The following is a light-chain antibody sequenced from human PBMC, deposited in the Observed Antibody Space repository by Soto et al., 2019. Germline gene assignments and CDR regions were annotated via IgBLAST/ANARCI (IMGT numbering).Light chain of an antibody. J-gene: IGLJ3*02. V-gene: IGLV1-44*01. CDR1: SSNIGSNT. CDR3: AAWDDSLVGYWV. Sequence: QSVLTQPPSASGTPGQRVTISCSGSSSNIGSNTVNWYQQLPGTAPKLLIYNNNQRPSGVPDRFSGSKSGTSASLAISGLQSEDEADYYCAAWDDSLVGYWVFGGGTKLTVL. CDR2: NNN.